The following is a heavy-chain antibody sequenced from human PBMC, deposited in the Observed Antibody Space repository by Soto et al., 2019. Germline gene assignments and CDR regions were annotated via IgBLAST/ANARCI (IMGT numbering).Heavy chain of an antibody. CDR3: ATTQPVIPTYRAYYDSTQDYYYYMDV. D-gene: IGHD3-3*01. CDR1: GYTLTELS. J-gene: IGHJ6*03. CDR2: FDPEDGET. Sequence: ASVKVSCKVSGYTLTELSMHWVRQAPGKGLEWMGGFDPEDGETIYAQKFQGRVTMTEDTSTDTAYMELSSLRSEDTAVYYCATTQPVIPTYRAYYDSTQDYYYYMDVWGKGTTVTVSS. V-gene: IGHV1-24*01.